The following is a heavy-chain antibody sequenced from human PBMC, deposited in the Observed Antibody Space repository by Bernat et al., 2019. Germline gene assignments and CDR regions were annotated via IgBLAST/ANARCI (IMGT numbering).Heavy chain of an antibody. Sequence: QLQLQESGPGLVKPSETLSLTCTVSGGSISSSSYFWGWIRQPPVRGLEWIGSIYYSGSTYYNPSLRSRVTISVDTSKNQFSLKLSSVTAADTAVYYCARHEDAAAGRIFYWGQGTLVTVSS. J-gene: IGHJ4*02. D-gene: IGHD6-13*01. CDR2: IYYSGST. CDR1: GGSISSSSYF. V-gene: IGHV4-39*01. CDR3: ARHEDAAAGRIFY.